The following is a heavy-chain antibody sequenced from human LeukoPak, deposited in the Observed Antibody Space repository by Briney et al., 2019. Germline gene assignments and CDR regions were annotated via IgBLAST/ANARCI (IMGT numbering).Heavy chain of an antibody. D-gene: IGHD5-18*01. CDR2: IRSKANSYAT. CDR1: GFTFSGSA. V-gene: IGHV3-73*01. Sequence: GGSLKLSCAASGFTFSGSAMHWVRQASGKGLEWVGRIRSKANSYATAYAASVKGRFTISRDDSKNTAYLQMNSLKTEDTAVYYCTRPISGSDTAPLDAFDIWGQGTMVTVSS. J-gene: IGHJ3*02. CDR3: TRPISGSDTAPLDAFDI.